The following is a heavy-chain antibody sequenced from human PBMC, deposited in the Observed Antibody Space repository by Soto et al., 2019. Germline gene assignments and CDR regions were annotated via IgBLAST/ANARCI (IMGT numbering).Heavy chain of an antibody. J-gene: IGHJ4*02. V-gene: IGHV3-48*01. Sequence: PGGSLRLSCAASGFTFSSYSMNWVRQAPGKGLEWVSYISSSSSTIYYADSVKGRFTISRDNAKNSLYLQMNSLRAEDTAVYYCASQRPKDYDFWSGYYGVVYWGQGTLVTVSS. D-gene: IGHD3-3*01. CDR3: ASQRPKDYDFWSGYYGVVY. CDR2: ISSSSSTI. CDR1: GFTFSSYS.